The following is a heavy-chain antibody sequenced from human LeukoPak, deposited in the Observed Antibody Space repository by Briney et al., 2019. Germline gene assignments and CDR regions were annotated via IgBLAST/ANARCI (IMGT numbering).Heavy chain of an antibody. CDR3: ANKRPYDSSGYDGGGDY. V-gene: IGHV3-23*01. Sequence: GGSLRLSCAASGFTFSSYAMSWVRQAPGKGLEWVSAISSSGGSTYYADSVKGRFTISRDNSKNTLDLQMNSLKAEDTAVYYCANKRPYDSSGYDGGGDYWGQGTLVTVSS. CDR2: ISSSGGST. J-gene: IGHJ4*02. D-gene: IGHD3-22*01. CDR1: GFTFSSYA.